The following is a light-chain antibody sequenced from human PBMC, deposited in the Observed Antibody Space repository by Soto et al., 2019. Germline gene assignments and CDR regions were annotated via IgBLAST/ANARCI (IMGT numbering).Light chain of an antibody. J-gene: IGKJ1*01. CDR1: QSVRSTY. CDR2: GAS. Sequence: EIVLTQSPGTLSLSPGERATLSCRASQSVRSTYLAWYQQKPGQAPRLLIYGASSRATGTPDRFSGSGSGTDFTLTISRLEPEDFAVYYCQQYGRSPWTLGQATKVDIK. V-gene: IGKV3-20*01. CDR3: QQYGRSPWT.